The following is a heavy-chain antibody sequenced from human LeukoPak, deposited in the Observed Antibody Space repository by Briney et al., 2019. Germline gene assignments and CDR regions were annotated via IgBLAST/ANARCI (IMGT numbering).Heavy chain of an antibody. Sequence: PSETLSLTCTVSDDSISSYYWSWIRQPPGKGLDWIGYIYSSGSTNYNPSLKSRVTISVDTSKNQFSLRLSSVTAADTAVYYCARGLLVYGPSDAFDIWGQGTMVTVSS. CDR2: IYSSGST. CDR3: ARGLLVYGPSDAFDI. V-gene: IGHV4-59*01. CDR1: DDSISSYY. D-gene: IGHD6-13*01. J-gene: IGHJ3*02.